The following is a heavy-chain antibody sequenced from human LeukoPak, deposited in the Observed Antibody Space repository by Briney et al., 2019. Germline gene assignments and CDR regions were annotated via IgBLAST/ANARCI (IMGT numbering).Heavy chain of an antibody. Sequence: GGSLRLSCTASGFTFGDYAMSWVRQAPGKGLEWVANIKQDGSERYYVDSVKGRFTISRDNAKNSLYLQMNSLRAEDTAVYYCARIVGVAVAGATIGYYFDYWGQGTLVTVSS. V-gene: IGHV3-7*01. D-gene: IGHD6-19*01. J-gene: IGHJ4*02. CDR3: ARIVGVAVAGATIGYYFDY. CDR1: GFTFGDYA. CDR2: IKQDGSER.